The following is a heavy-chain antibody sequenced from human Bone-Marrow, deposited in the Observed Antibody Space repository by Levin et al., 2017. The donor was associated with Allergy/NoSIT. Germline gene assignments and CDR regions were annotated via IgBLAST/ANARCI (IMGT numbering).Heavy chain of an antibody. CDR2: IKQDGSEK. Sequence: GGSLRLSCAPSGFTFSSYWMSWVRQAPGKGLEWVANIKQDGSEKYYVDSVKGRFTISRDNAKNSLYLQMNSLRAEDTAVYYCARDVVRTSCYAGRKAGYWFDPWGQGTLVTVSS. J-gene: IGHJ5*02. CDR1: GFTFSSYW. CDR3: ARDVVRTSCYAGRKAGYWFDP. V-gene: IGHV3-7*01. D-gene: IGHD2-2*01.